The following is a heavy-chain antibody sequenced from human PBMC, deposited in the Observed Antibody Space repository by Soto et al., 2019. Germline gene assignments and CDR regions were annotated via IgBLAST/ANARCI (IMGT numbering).Heavy chain of an antibody. J-gene: IGHJ4*02. D-gene: IGHD3-3*01. CDR1: GFTFSSYA. V-gene: IGHV3-23*01. Sequence: GGSLRLSCAASGFTFSSYAMNWVRQAPGKGLEWVSAISGSGGSTYYADSVKGRFTISRDNSKNTLYLQMNSLRAEDTAVYYCAKVKGVVKTYYFDYWGQGTLVTVSS. CDR2: ISGSGGST. CDR3: AKVKGVVKTYYFDY.